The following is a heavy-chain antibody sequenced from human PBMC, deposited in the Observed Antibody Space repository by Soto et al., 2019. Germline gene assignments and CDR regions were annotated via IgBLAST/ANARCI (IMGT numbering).Heavy chain of an antibody. D-gene: IGHD2-15*01. V-gene: IGHV3-21*01. J-gene: IGHJ4*02. CDR3: ARLGFCSGGSCYSVFDY. Sequence: EVQLVESGGCLVKPGGSLRLSCAASGFTFSSYSMNWVRQAPGKGLEWVSSISSSSSYIYYADSVKGRFTISRDNAKNSLYLQMNSLRAEYTAVYYCARLGFCSGGSCYSVFDYWGQGTLVTVSS. CDR1: GFTFSSYS. CDR2: ISSSSSYI.